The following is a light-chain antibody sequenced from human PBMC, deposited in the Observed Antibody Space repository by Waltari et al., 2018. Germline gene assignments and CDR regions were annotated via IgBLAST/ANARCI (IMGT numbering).Light chain of an antibody. Sequence: QSALTQPRPASGSPWQAVTISCTGTSGDVCGYNFVSWYQQHPGKAPKLMIFGVTERPSGVPDRFSGSKSGNTASLTISGLQAEDEADYFCCSYAGNYIVFGGGTKMTVL. J-gene: IGLJ2*01. CDR2: GVT. V-gene: IGLV2-11*01. CDR1: SGDVCGYNF. CDR3: CSYAGNYIV.